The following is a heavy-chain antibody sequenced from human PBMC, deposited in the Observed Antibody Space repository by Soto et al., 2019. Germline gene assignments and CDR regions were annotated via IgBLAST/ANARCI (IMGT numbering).Heavy chain of an antibody. D-gene: IGHD3-10*01. Sequence: DVQLLESGGGLVQPGRSLRLSCAASGFTFANHAMYWVRQAPGKGLEWVSSTRPGGDNTDYADSVKGRFTISRDNSKRTMYLQRNSLGVEDTAIYYCALARRCIYGFFDYWGRGTLVTVSP. J-gene: IGHJ4*02. CDR3: ALARRCIYGFFDY. CDR1: GFTFANHA. CDR2: TRPGGDNT. V-gene: IGHV3-23*01.